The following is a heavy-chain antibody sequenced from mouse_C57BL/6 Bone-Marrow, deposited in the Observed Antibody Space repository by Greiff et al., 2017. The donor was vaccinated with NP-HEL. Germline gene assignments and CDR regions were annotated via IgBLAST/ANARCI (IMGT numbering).Heavy chain of an antibody. Sequence: VKVVESGAELVRPGTSVKVSCKASGYAFTNYLIEWVKQRPGQGLEWIGVINPGSGGTNYNEKFKGKATLTADKSSSTAYMQLSSLTSEDSAVYFCARWGDYWGQGTTLTVSS. CDR3: ARWGDY. CDR1: GYAFTNYL. J-gene: IGHJ2*01. V-gene: IGHV1-54*01. CDR2: INPGSGGT.